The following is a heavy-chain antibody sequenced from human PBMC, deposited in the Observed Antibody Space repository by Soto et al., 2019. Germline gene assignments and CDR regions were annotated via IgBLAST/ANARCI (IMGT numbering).Heavy chain of an antibody. J-gene: IGHJ5*02. CDR3: AHSNGDDNWFGP. V-gene: IGHV2-5*02. Sequence: QITLKESGPTLVRPTQTLTLSCTFSGFSLSTSGVAVGWIRQPPGKALEWLALIYWDDDKRYRPSLKSRLTITKDTSKNQVVLTMTNMDPVATATYYCAHSNGDDNWFGPWGQGTLVTVSS. CDR1: GFSLSTSGVA. D-gene: IGHD4-17*01. CDR2: IYWDDDK.